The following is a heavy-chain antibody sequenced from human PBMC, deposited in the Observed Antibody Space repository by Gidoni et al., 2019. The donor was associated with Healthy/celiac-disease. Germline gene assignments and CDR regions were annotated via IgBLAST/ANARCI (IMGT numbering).Heavy chain of an antibody. CDR1: GGSISSYY. CDR2: IYYSGST. CDR3: ARVFSGWPHYYMDV. V-gene: IGHV4-59*01. D-gene: IGHD6-19*01. J-gene: IGHJ6*03. Sequence: QVQLQESGPGLVKPSETLSLTCTVSGGSISSYYWSWIRQPPGKGLEWIGYIYYSGSTNYNPSLKSRVTISVDTSKNQFSLKLSSVTAADTAVYYCARVFSGWPHYYMDVWGKGTTVTVSS.